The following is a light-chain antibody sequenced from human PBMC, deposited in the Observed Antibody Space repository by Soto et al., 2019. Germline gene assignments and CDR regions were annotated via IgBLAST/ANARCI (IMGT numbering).Light chain of an antibody. Sequence: IQMTQSPSTLSASWGYVVAISCRASQSITYRLAWYQQKPGKAPNLLIYVASSLQSEVPSRFSGSGSGTDFTLTITSLQPEDFATYYCQQSYGTPITFGQGTRLEI. CDR1: QSITYR. J-gene: IGKJ5*01. V-gene: IGKV1-39*01. CDR2: VAS. CDR3: QQSYGTPIT.